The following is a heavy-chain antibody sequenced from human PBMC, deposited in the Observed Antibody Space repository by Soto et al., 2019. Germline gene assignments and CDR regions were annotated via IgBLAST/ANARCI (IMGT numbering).Heavy chain of an antibody. CDR1: GGSISSSSYY. D-gene: IGHD6-19*01. CDR3: AGFPYSSGWYESRWFDP. V-gene: IGHV4-39*01. J-gene: IGHJ5*02. CDR2: IYYSGST. Sequence: PSETLSLTCTVSGGSISSSSYYWGWIRQPPGKGLEWIGSIYYSGSTYYNPSLKSRVTISVDTSKNQFSLKLSSVTAADTAVYYCAGFPYSSGWYESRWFDPWGQGTLVTVSS.